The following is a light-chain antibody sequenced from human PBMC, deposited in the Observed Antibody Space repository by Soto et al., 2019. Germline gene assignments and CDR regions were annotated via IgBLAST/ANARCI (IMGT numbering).Light chain of an antibody. J-gene: IGKJ1*01. Sequence: EIVLTQSPATLSLSPGERATLSCRASQSVSSYLAWYQQKPGQAPRLLIYDASNRATGISARFSGSGSGTDFTLTISSLGPEDFAVYYCQQRSNWGWTFGQGTKVEIK. CDR1: QSVSSY. V-gene: IGKV3-11*01. CDR2: DAS. CDR3: QQRSNWGWT.